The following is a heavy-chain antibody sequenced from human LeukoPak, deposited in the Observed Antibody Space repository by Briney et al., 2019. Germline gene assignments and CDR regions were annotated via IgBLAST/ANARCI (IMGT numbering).Heavy chain of an antibody. CDR1: GGSFSGYY. J-gene: IGHJ5*02. D-gene: IGHD3-16*01. CDR2: INHSGST. Sequence: PSETLAPTCAVYGGSFSGYYWSWIRQPPREGLGWIGEINHSGSTNYNPSLKSRVTISVDTSKNQFSLKLSSVTAADTAVYYCARGTGMGERWFDPWGQGTLVTVSS. CDR3: ARGTGMGERWFDP. V-gene: IGHV4-34*01.